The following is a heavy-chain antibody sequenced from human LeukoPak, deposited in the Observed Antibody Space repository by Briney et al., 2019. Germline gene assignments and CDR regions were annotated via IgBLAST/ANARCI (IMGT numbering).Heavy chain of an antibody. J-gene: IGHJ4*02. CDR3: ARGLIPFYDSSGYYDY. CDR1: GGSFSGYY. D-gene: IGHD3-22*01. Sequence: PSETLSLTCAVYGGSFSGYYWSWIRQPPGKGLEWIGEINHSGSTNYNPSLKSRVTISVDTSKSQFSLKLSSVTAADTAVYYCARGLIPFYDSSGYYDYWGQGTLVTVSS. V-gene: IGHV4-34*01. CDR2: INHSGST.